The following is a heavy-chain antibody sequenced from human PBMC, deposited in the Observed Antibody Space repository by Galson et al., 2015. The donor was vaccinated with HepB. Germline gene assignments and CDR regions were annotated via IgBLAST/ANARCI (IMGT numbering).Heavy chain of an antibody. J-gene: IGHJ6*02. V-gene: IGHV1-8*01. CDR2: MNPNSGNT. CDR1: GYTFTSYD. CDR3: ARGPGHSFLEWLLHDYYYYYGMDV. D-gene: IGHD3-3*01. Sequence: SVKVSCKASGYTFTSYDINWVRQATGQGLEWMGWMNPNSGNTGYAQKFQGRVTMTRNTSISTAYMELSSLRSEDTAVYYCARGPGHSFLEWLLHDYYYYYGMDVWGQGTTVTVSS.